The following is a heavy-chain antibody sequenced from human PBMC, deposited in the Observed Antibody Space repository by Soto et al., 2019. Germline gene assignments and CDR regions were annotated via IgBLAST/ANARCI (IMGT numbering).Heavy chain of an antibody. CDR2: INLDGSEK. D-gene: IGHD5-18*01. J-gene: IGHJ6*02. V-gene: IGHV3-7*05. CDR3: ARDGSTSWYSYDYHGMDV. CDR1: GFTFRTYW. Sequence: EVQLVESGGGLVQPGGSLRLSCAASGFTFRTYWLSWVRQVPGKGLEWVANINLDGSEKNYVDSVKGQFTISRDNARNSLSLQMSSLRAEDTALYYCARDGSTSWYSYDYHGMDVWGQGTTVTVSS.